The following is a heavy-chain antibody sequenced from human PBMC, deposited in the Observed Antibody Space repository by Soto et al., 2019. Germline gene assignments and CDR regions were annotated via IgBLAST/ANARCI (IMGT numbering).Heavy chain of an antibody. J-gene: IGHJ6*01. Sequence: QVQLQQWGAGLLKPSETLSLTCAVYGGSFTGYLWSWIRQPPGKGLEWIGETSHRGVTDYNPSLKRRVTISADTSKNQFSLTLSTVTAADTAVYYCARVAAVAGGFYYGMGVWGQGTTVTVSS. D-gene: IGHD6-19*01. CDR3: ARVAAVAGGFYYGMGV. V-gene: IGHV4-34*01. CDR1: GGSFTGYL. CDR2: TSHRGVT.